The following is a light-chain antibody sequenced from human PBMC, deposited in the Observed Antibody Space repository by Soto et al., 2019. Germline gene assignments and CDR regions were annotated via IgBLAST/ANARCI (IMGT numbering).Light chain of an antibody. J-gene: IGKJ2*01. CDR2: GAS. Sequence: EIVMTQSPATLSVSPGERATLSCRASQSVSSNLAWYQQKPGQAPRLLIYGASTRATGIPARFSGSGSGTDFTLTISSLQYEDFAVYYCQQYNNWPPRTFGQGTKLEIK. CDR1: QSVSSN. V-gene: IGKV3-15*01. CDR3: QQYNNWPPRT.